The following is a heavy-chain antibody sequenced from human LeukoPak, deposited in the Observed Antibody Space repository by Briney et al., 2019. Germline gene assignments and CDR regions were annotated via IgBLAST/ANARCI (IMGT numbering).Heavy chain of an antibody. D-gene: IGHD5-18*01. CDR3: AIGPWIQLGPGAVDS. J-gene: IGHJ3*02. CDR2: ISGSGGST. V-gene: IGHV3-23*01. Sequence: PGRSLSLSYAASGFTFDDYGMSWVRQAPGKGLEWVSAISGSGGSTYYADSVKGRCTIFRDNSKNTLYLQMSSLTAEGTAVYYCAIGPWIQLGPGAVDSWGQRTMFTVSS. CDR1: GFTFDDYG.